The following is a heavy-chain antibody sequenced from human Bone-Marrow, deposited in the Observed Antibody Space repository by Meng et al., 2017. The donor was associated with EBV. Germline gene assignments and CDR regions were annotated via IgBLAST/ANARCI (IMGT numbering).Heavy chain of an antibody. J-gene: IGHJ2*01. D-gene: IGHD6-19*01. V-gene: IGHV3-21*01. CDR1: GFSFSSYH. Sequence: DVQLVESGGXLVKPGGARRLPCAASGFSFSSYHINWVRQAPGKGLEWVSSISSSSSCMYYADSVKGRFTISRDNAKNSLYVQMNSLRAEDTALYYCARVRGITVAGYWYFDLWGRGTLFNVSS. CDR3: ARVRGITVAGYWYFDL. CDR2: ISSSSSCM.